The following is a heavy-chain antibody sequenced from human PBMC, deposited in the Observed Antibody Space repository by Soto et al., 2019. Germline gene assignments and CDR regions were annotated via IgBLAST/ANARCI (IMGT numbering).Heavy chain of an antibody. CDR1: GGSISSSSYY. D-gene: IGHD2-8*01. J-gene: IGHJ6*02. CDR2: IYYSGST. Sequence: SETLSLTCTVSGGSISSSSYYWGWIRQPPGKGLEWIGSIYYSGSTYYNPSLKSRITISVDTSKNQFSLKLSSVTAADTAVYYCASDKCTNGVCYGACYYYGMDVWGQGTTVTVSS. CDR3: ASDKCTNGVCYGACYYYGMDV. V-gene: IGHV4-39*07.